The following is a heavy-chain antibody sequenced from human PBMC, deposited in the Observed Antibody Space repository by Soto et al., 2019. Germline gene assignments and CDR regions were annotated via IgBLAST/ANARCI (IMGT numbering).Heavy chain of an antibody. D-gene: IGHD3-16*01. CDR2: INAYNGNT. Sequence: QVHLVQSGAEVKNPGASVKVSCKASGYSFTRYGIVWARQAPAQGLEWMGWINAYNGNTNYAQNLQGRLTLTTDTSTTTAYMELRSLRSNDTAIYYCAMVDVYVTPSPQDVWGQGTTVTVSS. CDR3: AMVDVYVTPSPQDV. V-gene: IGHV1-18*01. CDR1: GYSFTRYG. J-gene: IGHJ6*02.